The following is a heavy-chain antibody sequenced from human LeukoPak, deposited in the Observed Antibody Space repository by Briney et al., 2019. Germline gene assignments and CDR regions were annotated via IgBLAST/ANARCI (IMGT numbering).Heavy chain of an antibody. CDR1: GFTFSDYY. V-gene: IGHV3-11*01. J-gene: IGHJ6*02. CDR2: ISSSGSTI. D-gene: IGHD6-13*01. Sequence: GGSLRLSCAASGFTFSDYYMSWIRQAPGKGLEWVSYISSSGSTIYYADSVEGRFTISRDNAKNSLYLQMNSLRAEDTAVYYCGRGGSSSWSPDPVYYSYGMDVWGQGTTATV. CDR3: GRGGSSSWSPDPVYYSYGMDV.